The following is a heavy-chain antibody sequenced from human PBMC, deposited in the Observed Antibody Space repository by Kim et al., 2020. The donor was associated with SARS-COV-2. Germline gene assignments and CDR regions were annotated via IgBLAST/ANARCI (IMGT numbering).Heavy chain of an antibody. Sequence: GGSLRLSCAVSGFTFRSYAMSWIRQAPGKGLEWVSAISDNGGGTYYADSVKGRFTISRDNSRNTLYLQMNSLRVEDTALYYCANAQWEPSGDHWGQGTLVTVSS. J-gene: IGHJ4*02. D-gene: IGHD1-26*01. V-gene: IGHV3-23*01. CDR2: ISDNGGGT. CDR3: ANAQWEPSGDH. CDR1: GFTFRSYA.